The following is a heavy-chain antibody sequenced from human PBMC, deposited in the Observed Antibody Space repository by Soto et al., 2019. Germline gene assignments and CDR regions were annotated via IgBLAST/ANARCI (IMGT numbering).Heavy chain of an antibody. V-gene: IGHV1-18*01. CDR3: ARDRRTSGLEWYEWFDP. J-gene: IGHJ5*02. Sequence: ASVKVSCKASGYTFTSYGISWVRQAPGQGLEWMGWISAYNGNTNYAQKLQGRVTMTTDTSTSTAYMELRSLRSDDTAVYYCARDRRTSGLEWYEWFDPWGQGTLVTAPQ. D-gene: IGHD3-3*01. CDR1: GYTFTSYG. CDR2: ISAYNGNT.